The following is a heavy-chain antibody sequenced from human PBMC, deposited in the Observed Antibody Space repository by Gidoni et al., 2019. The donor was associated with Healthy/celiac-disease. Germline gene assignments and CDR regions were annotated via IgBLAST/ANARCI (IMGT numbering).Heavy chain of an antibody. J-gene: IGHJ4*02. Sequence: QVQLVESGGGVVQPGRSLSISCAAAGFTFSSYAMHWVRQAPGKGLEWVAGISYDGSNKYYADSVKGRFTISRDNSKNTLYLQMNSLRAEDTAVYYCARRRASEPRDDYWGQGTLVTVSS. V-gene: IGHV3-30-3*01. CDR1: GFTFSSYA. D-gene: IGHD2-21*01. CDR2: ISYDGSNK. CDR3: ARRRASEPRDDY.